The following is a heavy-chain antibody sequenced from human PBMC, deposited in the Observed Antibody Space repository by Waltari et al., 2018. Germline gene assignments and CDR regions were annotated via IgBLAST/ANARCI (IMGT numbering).Heavy chain of an antibody. Sequence: QVQLQESGPGLVKPSETLSLTCAVSGYSISSGYYWGWIRQPPGKGLEWIGSVYRRGGTYYTPSVKRGVTISVDTSKNQVSRKRSSVTAADTAVYYWARDPTERITMVSNWFDPWGQGTLVTVSS. CDR3: ARDPTERITMVSNWFDP. CDR2: VYRRGGT. D-gene: IGHD3-10*01. J-gene: IGHJ5*02. CDR1: GYSISSGYY. V-gene: IGHV4-38-2*02.